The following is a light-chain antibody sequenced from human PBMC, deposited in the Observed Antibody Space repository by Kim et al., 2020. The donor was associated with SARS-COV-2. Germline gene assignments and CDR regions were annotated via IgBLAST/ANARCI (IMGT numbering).Light chain of an antibody. V-gene: IGKV3-20*01. Sequence: LSPGERATRSCRASQSVSNNLGWYQQKPGQAPRLLIYGVSNRATGIPDRFSGSGSGTDFTLTISRLEPEDFAVYYCQQFGASLWTFGQGTKVEIK. CDR2: GVS. CDR1: QSVSNN. CDR3: QQFGASLWT. J-gene: IGKJ1*01.